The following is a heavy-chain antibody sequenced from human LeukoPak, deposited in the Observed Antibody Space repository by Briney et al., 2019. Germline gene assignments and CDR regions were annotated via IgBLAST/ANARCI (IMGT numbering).Heavy chain of an antibody. D-gene: IGHD4-11*01. CDR3: AREEYSVRRGARLDH. CDR1: AFTFNNYS. J-gene: IGHJ4*02. Sequence: GGCLRLSCAAPAFTFNNYSMHWVRQAPGKGRGWVSRINSAGSSTGYADSVRGRFTISRDTAKNTLYLQMNSVRVEDTDMYYCAREEYSVRRGARLDHWGQGTLVIVSS. V-gene: IGHV3-74*01. CDR2: INSAGSST.